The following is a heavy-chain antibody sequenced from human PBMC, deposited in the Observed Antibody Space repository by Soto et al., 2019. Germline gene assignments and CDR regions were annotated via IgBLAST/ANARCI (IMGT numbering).Heavy chain of an antibody. CDR3: TTDVTGIAVAGLYYYGMDV. CDR1: GFTFSNAW. D-gene: IGHD6-19*01. J-gene: IGHJ6*02. V-gene: IGHV3-15*01. CDR2: IKSKTDGGTT. Sequence: GGSLRLSCAASGFTFSNAWMSWVRQAPGKGLEWVGRIKSKTDGGTTDYAAPVKGRFTISRDDSKNTLYLQMNSLKTEDTAVYYCTTDVTGIAVAGLYYYGMDVWGQGTTVTVSS.